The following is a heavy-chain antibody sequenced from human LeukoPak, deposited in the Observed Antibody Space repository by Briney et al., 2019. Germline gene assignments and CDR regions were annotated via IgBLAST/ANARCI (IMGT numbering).Heavy chain of an antibody. J-gene: IGHJ3*01. CDR1: GFTVSSNS. V-gene: IGHV3-66*01. CDR3: ARSITTAANAFDL. CDR2: FYSGGST. D-gene: IGHD6-13*01. Sequence: GGSLRLSCAASGFTVSSNSLSWVRQAPGKGLEWVSVFYSGGSTYYADSVTGRFTISRDSSKNTLYLQMNSLRADDTAVYYCARSITTAANAFDLWGQGTMVTVSS.